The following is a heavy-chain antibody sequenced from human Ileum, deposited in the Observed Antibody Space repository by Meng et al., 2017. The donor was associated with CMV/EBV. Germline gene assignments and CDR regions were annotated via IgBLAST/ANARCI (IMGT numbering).Heavy chain of an antibody. CDR3: ARDLGVVVPAASPGGYYYYGMDV. Sequence: ASVKVSCKASGYTFTSYGISWVRQAPGQGLEWMGWISAYNGNTNYAQKLRGRVTMTTDTSTSTAYMELRSLRSDDTAVYYCARDLGVVVPAASPGGYYYYGMDVWGQGTTVTVSS. CDR1: GYTFTSYG. J-gene: IGHJ6*02. V-gene: IGHV1-18*01. CDR2: ISAYNGNT. D-gene: IGHD2-2*01.